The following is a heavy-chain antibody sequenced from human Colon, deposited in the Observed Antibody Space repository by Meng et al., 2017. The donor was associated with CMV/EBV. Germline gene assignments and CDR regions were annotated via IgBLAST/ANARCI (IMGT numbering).Heavy chain of an antibody. V-gene: IGHV4-34*01. J-gene: IGHJ4*02. Sequence: FAVYSESFSGSYCSWVRPPPGRGPEWIGEINHSESTNYNPSLKSRVTMSVDSFRNQCSLKLNSVTAADTAVYFCARRVGSGKYYFDYWSQGSLVTVSS. CDR1: SESFSGSY. D-gene: IGHD3-16*01. CDR3: ARRVGSGKYYFDY. CDR2: INHSEST.